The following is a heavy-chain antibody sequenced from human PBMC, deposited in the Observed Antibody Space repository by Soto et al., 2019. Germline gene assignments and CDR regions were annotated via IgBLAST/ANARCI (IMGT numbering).Heavy chain of an antibody. J-gene: IGHJ5*02. D-gene: IGHD3-9*01. CDR1: GGSISSYC. V-gene: IGHV4-59*08. Sequence: ETLSLTCTVSGGSISSYCWSWIRQPPGKGLEWIGYIYYSGSTNYNPSLKSRVTISVDTSKNQFSLKLSSVTAADTAVYYCARSEYDILTGYYKHNWFDPWGQGTLVTVSS. CDR2: IYYSGST. CDR3: ARSEYDILTGYYKHNWFDP.